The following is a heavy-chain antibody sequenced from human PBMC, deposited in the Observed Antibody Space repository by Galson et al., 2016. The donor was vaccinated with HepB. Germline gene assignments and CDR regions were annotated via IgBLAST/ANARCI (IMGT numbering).Heavy chain of an antibody. Sequence: SLRLSCAASGFTFSSYAMRWVRQAPGKGLEWVSAISGSGGSTYYEDSVQGRLTISRDHSKTTLYLQMNSLRAEDTAVYYCAKHRDGGGFRVWVWAFGEFDYWGQGTLVTVSS. CDR2: ISGSGGST. D-gene: IGHD3-16*01. V-gene: IGHV3-23*01. CDR3: AKHRDGGGFRVWVWAFGEFDY. CDR1: GFTFSSYA. J-gene: IGHJ4*02.